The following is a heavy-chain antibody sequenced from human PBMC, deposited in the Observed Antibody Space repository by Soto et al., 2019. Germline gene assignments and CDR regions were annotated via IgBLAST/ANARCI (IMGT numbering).Heavy chain of an antibody. Sequence: GGSLRLSCAASGVTVSSNYMSWVRQAPGKGLEWVSVIYSGGSKYYAGSVKGRFTISRDNSKNTLYLQMNSLRAEDTAVYYCAKDLNSVLRFLEWLPADYYYGMDVWGQGTTVTVSS. CDR1: GVTVSSNY. J-gene: IGHJ6*02. D-gene: IGHD3-3*01. CDR3: AKDLNSVLRFLEWLPADYYYGMDV. CDR2: IYSGGSK. V-gene: IGHV3-66*01.